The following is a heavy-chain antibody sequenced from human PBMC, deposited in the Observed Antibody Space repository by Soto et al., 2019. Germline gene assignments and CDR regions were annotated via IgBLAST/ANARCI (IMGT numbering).Heavy chain of an antibody. CDR2: IYNSGST. J-gene: IGHJ4*02. V-gene: IGHV4-59*08. CDR1: GGSISSYY. CDR3: ASMGYHYGSGSYPLDY. Sequence: QVQLQESGPGLVKPSETLSLTCTVSGGSISSYYWTWIRQPPGKGLEWIGFIYNSGSTHYNPSLRSRVTIPVDTSTNQCSLKLRSVTAADTAVYYCASMGYHYGSGSYPLDYWGQGTLVTVSS. D-gene: IGHD3-10*01.